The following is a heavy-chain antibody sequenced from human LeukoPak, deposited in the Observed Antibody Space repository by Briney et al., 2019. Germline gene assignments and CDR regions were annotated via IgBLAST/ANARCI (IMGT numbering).Heavy chain of an antibody. V-gene: IGHV3-33*01. CDR2: IWSDGSHK. Sequence: GGSLRLSCAASGFAFSTYGMHWIRQALGKGLEWVAVIWSDGSHKYYADSLKGRFTISRDNSKNMVYLQMNSLRVEDTAVYYCASAAGAFDMWGQGTLVTVSS. D-gene: IGHD6-13*01. CDR1: GFAFSTYG. J-gene: IGHJ3*02. CDR3: ASAAGAFDM.